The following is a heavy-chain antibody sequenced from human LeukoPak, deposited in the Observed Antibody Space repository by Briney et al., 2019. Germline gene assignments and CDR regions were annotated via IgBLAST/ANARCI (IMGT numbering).Heavy chain of an antibody. J-gene: IGHJ3*02. CDR3: ARALRLWGGNPGIAFDI. Sequence: GGSLRLSCEGSGFTFSSYSMNWVRQAPGKGLEYISAISTNGDSTYYADSVKGRFTISRDNSKNTVHLQMSSLRAEDTAVYYCARALRLWGGNPGIAFDIWGQGTMVTVSS. D-gene: IGHD4-23*01. CDR2: ISTNGDST. V-gene: IGHV3-64*04. CDR1: GFTFSSYS.